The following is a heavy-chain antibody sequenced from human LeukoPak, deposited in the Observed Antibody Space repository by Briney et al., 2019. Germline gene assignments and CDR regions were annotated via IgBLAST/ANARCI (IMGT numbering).Heavy chain of an antibody. CDR1: GFTFSNHG. CDR3: AKTIGYSYAGGRFDP. J-gene: IGHJ5*02. Sequence: GSLRLSCAASGFTFSNHGMNWVRQPPGKGLEWIGEINHSGSTNYNPSLKSRVTISVDTSKNQFSLKLSSVTAADTAVYYCAKTIGYSYAGGRFDPWGQGTLVTVSS. V-gene: IGHV4-34*08. D-gene: IGHD5-18*01. CDR2: INHSGST.